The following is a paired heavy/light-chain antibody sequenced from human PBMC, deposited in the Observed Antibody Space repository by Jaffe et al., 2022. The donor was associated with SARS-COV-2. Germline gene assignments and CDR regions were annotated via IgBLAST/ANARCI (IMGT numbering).Heavy chain of an antibody. V-gene: IGHV4-39*02. CDR2: IYYSGST. J-gene: IGHJ2*01. CDR1: GGSINYNFYY. CDR3: AKSPHYYDSSGSHSYWYFDL. D-gene: IGHD3-22*01. Sequence: QLQLQESGPGLVKPSETLSLTCTVSGGSINYNFYYWGWIRQPPGKGLEWIGSIYYSGSTYYSPFLKSRVTISVDTSKNRFSLKLSSVTAADTAVYYCAKSPHYYDSSGSHSYWYFDLWGRGTLVTVSS.
Light chain of an antibody. CDR2: END. V-gene: IGLV1-51*02. CDR3: GTWDSSLNTGWV. Sequence: QSVLTQPPSVSAAPGQKVTISCSGSSSNIGNNYVSWYQHLPGTAPKLLIYENDKRPSGIPDRISGSKSGTSATLGITGLQTGDEADYYCGTWDSSLNTGWVFGGGTKMTVL. CDR1: SSNIGNNY. J-gene: IGLJ3*02.